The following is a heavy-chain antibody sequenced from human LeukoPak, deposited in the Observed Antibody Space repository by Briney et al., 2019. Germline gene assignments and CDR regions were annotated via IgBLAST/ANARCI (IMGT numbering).Heavy chain of an antibody. V-gene: IGHV3-11*06. D-gene: IGHD2-2*01. CDR3: ARDLHCSSTSCYNTADWYFDL. Sequence: GGSLRLSCAASGFTFSDYYMSWIRQAPGKGLEWVSYISSSSSYTNYADSVKGRFTISRDNAKNSPYLQMNSLRAEDTAVYYCARDLHCSSTSCYNTADWYFDLWGRGTLVTVSS. J-gene: IGHJ2*01. CDR1: GFTFSDYY. CDR2: ISSSSSYT.